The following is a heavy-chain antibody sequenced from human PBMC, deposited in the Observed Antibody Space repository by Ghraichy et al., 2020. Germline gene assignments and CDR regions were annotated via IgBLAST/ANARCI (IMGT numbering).Heavy chain of an antibody. V-gene: IGHV3-7*01. J-gene: IGHJ6*02. D-gene: IGHD3-3*01. CDR2: IKQDGSEK. CDR3: ARDPVWSGYNRYGMDV. CDR1: GFTFSTYW. Sequence: GGSLRLSCAASGFTFSTYWMTWVRQAPGKGLEWVANIKQDGSEKYYVDSGKGRFTISRDNAKNSLFLQMNSLRAEDTAVYYCARDPVWSGYNRYGMDVWGQGTTVTVSS.